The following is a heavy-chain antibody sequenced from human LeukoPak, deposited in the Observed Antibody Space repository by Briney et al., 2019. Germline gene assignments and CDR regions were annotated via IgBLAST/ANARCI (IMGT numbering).Heavy chain of an antibody. Sequence: SVTLSLTCTVSGGSISSYYWSWIRQPPGKGLEWIGYIYYSGSTNYNPSLKSRVTISVDTSKNQFSLKLSSVTAADTAVYYCARHSQWLAPFDYWGQGTLVTVSS. CDR3: ARHSQWLAPFDY. CDR1: GGSISSYY. CDR2: IYYSGST. V-gene: IGHV4-59*08. J-gene: IGHJ4*02. D-gene: IGHD6-19*01.